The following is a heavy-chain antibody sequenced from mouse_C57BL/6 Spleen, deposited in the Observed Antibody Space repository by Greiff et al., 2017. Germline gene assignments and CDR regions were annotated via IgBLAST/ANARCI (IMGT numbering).Heavy chain of an antibody. J-gene: IGHJ2*01. Sequence: EVKLMESGGGLVQPGGSLKLSCAASGFTFSDYYMYWVRQTPEKRLEWVAYISNGGGSTYYPDTVKGRFTIFRDNAKNTLYLQMSRLKSEDTAMYYCARLDGHPGGYFDYWGQGTTLTVSS. CDR3: ARLDGHPGGYFDY. V-gene: IGHV5-12*01. D-gene: IGHD2-3*01. CDR2: ISNGGGST. CDR1: GFTFSDYY.